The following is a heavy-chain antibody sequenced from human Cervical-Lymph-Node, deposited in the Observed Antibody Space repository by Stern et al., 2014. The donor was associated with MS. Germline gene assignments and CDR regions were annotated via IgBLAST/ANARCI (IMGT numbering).Heavy chain of an antibody. CDR3: ARDGGDL. CDR1: GFTFSNST. Sequence: EVQLVESGGGLVRPGGSLRLSCAVFGFTFSNSTMTWFRQAPGQGLEWVSSISSTSAYIYSTASVRGRFIISRDNAKNSLFLQMTSLRAEDTAIYYCARDGGDLWGQGTLVTVSS. D-gene: IGHD3-16*01. J-gene: IGHJ4*02. CDR2: ISSTSAYI. V-gene: IGHV3-21*02.